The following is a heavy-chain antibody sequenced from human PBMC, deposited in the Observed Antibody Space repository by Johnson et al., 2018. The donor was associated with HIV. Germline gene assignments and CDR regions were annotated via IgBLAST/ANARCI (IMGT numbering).Heavy chain of an antibody. CDR3: ARDLVGGSYLLGAFDI. CDR1: GFTFSSYA. J-gene: IGHJ3*02. D-gene: IGHD1-26*01. V-gene: IGHV3-20*04. Sequence: VQLVESGGGLIQPGGSLRLSCAASGFTFSSYAMSWVRQAPGKGLEWVSGINWNGGSTSYADSVKGRFTISRDNAKNSLYLQMNSLRAEDTAVYYCARDLVGGSYLLGAFDIWGQGTMVTVSS. CDR2: INWNGGST.